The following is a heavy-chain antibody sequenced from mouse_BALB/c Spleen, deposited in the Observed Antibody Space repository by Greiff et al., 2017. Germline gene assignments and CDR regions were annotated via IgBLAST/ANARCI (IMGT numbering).Heavy chain of an antibody. CDR1: GYTFSSYW. V-gene: IGHV1-9*01. D-gene: IGHD1-1*01. CDR3: ASPIYYGSRDAMDY. CDR2: ILPGSGST. Sequence: VQLQESGAELMKPGASVKISCKATGYTFSSYWIEWVKQRPGHGLEWIGEILPGSGSTNYNEKFKGKATFTADTSSNTAYMQLSSLTSEDSAVYYCASPIYYGSRDAMDYWGQGTSVTVSS. J-gene: IGHJ4*01.